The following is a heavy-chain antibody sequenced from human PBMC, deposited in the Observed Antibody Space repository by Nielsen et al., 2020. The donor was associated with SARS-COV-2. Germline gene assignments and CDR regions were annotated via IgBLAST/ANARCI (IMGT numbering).Heavy chain of an antibody. CDR3: AKFRRLRYYYYMDV. J-gene: IGHJ6*03. Sequence: GGSLRLSCAASGSTFSSYAMSWVRQAPGKGLEWVSAISGSGGSTYYADSVKGRFTISRDNSKNTLYLQMNSLRAEDTAVYYCAKFRRLRYYYYMDVWGKGTTVTVSS. V-gene: IGHV3-23*01. CDR2: ISGSGGST. CDR1: GSTFSSYA.